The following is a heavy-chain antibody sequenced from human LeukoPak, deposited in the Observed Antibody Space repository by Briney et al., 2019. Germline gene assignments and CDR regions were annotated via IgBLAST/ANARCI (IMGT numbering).Heavy chain of an antibody. CDR3: ARTTMKDAFDI. V-gene: IGHV1-46*01. Sequence: ASVKVSCKASGYTFTGYYMHRVRQAPGQGLEWMGIINPSGGSTSYAQKFQGRVTMTRDTSTSTVYMELSSLRSEDTAVYYCARTTMKDAFDIWGQGTMVTVSS. D-gene: IGHD3-22*01. CDR1: GYTFTGYY. CDR2: INPSGGST. J-gene: IGHJ3*02.